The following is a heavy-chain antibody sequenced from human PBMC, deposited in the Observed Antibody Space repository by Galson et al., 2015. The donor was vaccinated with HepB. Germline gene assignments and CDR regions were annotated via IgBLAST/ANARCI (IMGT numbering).Heavy chain of an antibody. D-gene: IGHD3-3*01. CDR1: GISFSDYA. V-gene: IGHV3-23*01. J-gene: IGHJ4*02. Sequence: SLRLSCAVSGISFSDYAMIWVRQAPGKGLEWVSTITAGGESTSYAESVKGRFTTSRDNSKNRLYLQMTSLRVEDTAVYYCANGGWRVVTIFGFDYWGQGTLVTVSS. CDR2: ITAGGEST. CDR3: ANGGWRVVTIFGFDY.